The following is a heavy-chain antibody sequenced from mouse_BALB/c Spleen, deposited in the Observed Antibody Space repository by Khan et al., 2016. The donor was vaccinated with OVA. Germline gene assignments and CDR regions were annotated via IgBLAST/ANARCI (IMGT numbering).Heavy chain of an antibody. V-gene: IGHV2-6-7*01. CDR2: IWGDGST. J-gene: IGHJ3*01. CDR3: ARYRYYYGRGLAY. Sequence: QVQLKESGPGLVAPSQSLSITCTVSGFSLTGYGVNWVRQPPGKGLEWLGMIWGDGSTDYNSALKSRLSISKDNSKNQVFLKMNSLQTDDTARSYYARYRYYYGRGLAYWGQGTLVTVSA. D-gene: IGHD1-1*01. CDR1: GFSLTGYG.